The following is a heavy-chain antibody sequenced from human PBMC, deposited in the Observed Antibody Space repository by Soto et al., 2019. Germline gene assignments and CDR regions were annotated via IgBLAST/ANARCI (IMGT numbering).Heavy chain of an antibody. Sequence: GGSLRLSCAASGFPFRNFAMAWVRQAPGKGLEWVSIISNSGSSTYHGDSVKGRFTTSRDNSKGTLSLQMNSLRAEDTAVYYCAKAASSGYIWGQGTLVTVSS. V-gene: IGHV3-23*05. CDR3: AKAASSGYI. D-gene: IGHD3-22*01. CDR1: GFPFRNFA. J-gene: IGHJ4*02. CDR2: ISNSGSST.